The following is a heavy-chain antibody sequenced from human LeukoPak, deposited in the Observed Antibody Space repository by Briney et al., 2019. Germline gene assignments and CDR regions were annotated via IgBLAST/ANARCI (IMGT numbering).Heavy chain of an antibody. CDR2: IIPILGIA. D-gene: IGHD2-2*02. Sequence: GASVKVSCKASGYTFTSYAISWVRQAPGQGLEWMGRIIPILGIANYAQKFQGRVTITADKSTSTAYMELSSLRSEDTAVYYCAREEVVPAAIDYWGQGTVVTVSS. CDR1: GYTFTSYA. J-gene: IGHJ4*02. CDR3: AREEVVPAAIDY. V-gene: IGHV1-69*04.